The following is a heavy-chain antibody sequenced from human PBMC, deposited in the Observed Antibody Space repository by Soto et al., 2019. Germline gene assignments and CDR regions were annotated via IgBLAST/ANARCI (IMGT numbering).Heavy chain of an antibody. D-gene: IGHD6-19*01. V-gene: IGHV3-23*01. CDR3: AKVKSVLGYSSGWYFEGWFDP. J-gene: IGHJ5*02. CDR1: GFTFTSFA. CDR2: ISGSGGST. Sequence: PGGSLRLSCAASGFTFTSFAVSWVRQAPGKGLEWVSAISGSGGSTYYADSVKGRFTISRDNSKNTLYLQMNSLRAEDTAVYYCAKVKSVLGYSSGWYFEGWFDPWGQGTLVTVSS.